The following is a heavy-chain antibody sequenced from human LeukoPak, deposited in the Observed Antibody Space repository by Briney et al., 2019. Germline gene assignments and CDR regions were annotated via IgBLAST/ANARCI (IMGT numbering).Heavy chain of an antibody. CDR3: ARNEGYSSSWTPFDY. J-gene: IGHJ4*02. V-gene: IGHV3-72*01. Sequence: GGSLRLSCVASGLTFSNAWMDWVRQAPGKGLEWVGRTRDKANSYTTEYAASVKGRFTISRDGSKNSVYLQMNSLKTEDTAMYYCARNEGYSSSWTPFDYWGQGTLVTVSS. D-gene: IGHD6-13*01. CDR1: GLTFSNAW. CDR2: TRDKANSYTT.